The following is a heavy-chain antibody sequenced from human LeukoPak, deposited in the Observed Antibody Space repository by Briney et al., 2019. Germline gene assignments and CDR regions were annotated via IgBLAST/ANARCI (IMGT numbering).Heavy chain of an antibody. CDR3: ARRPPPDYGDYSWFDP. Sequence: PSETLSLTCTVSGGSISSGNYSWSWIRQHPGKGLEWIGYIYYSGSTYYNPSLKSRVTISLDTSENQFSLKLTSVTAADTAVYYCARRPPPDYGDYSWFDPWGQGTLVTVSS. J-gene: IGHJ5*02. D-gene: IGHD4-17*01. CDR1: GGSISSGNYS. V-gene: IGHV4-31*03. CDR2: IYYSGST.